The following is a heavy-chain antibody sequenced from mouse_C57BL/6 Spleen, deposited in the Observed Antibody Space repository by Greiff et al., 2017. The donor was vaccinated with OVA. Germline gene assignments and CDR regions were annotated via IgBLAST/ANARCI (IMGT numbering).Heavy chain of an antibody. V-gene: IGHV1-64*01. CDR1: GYTFTSYW. CDR2: IHPNSGST. Sequence: QVQLQQPGAELVKPGASVKLSCKASGYTFTSYWMHWVKQRPGQGLEWIGMIHPNSGSTNYNEKFKSKDTLTVDKSSSTAYMQLSSLTSEDSAVYYCARRGSSYAMDYWGQGTSVTVSS. CDR3: ARRGSSYAMDY. J-gene: IGHJ4*01.